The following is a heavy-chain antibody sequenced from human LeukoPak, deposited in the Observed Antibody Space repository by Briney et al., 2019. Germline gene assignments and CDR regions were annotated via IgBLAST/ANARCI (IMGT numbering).Heavy chain of an antibody. CDR2: IIPIFGTA. D-gene: IGHD4-23*01. J-gene: IGHJ4*02. Sequence: GASVKVSCKASGGTFSSYAISWVRQAPGQGLEWMGGIIPIFGTANYAQKFQGRVTITADESTSTAYMELSSLRSEDTAVYYCAKDYGGDTFDYWGQGTLVTVSS. CDR1: GGTFSSYA. CDR3: AKDYGGDTFDY. V-gene: IGHV1-69*13.